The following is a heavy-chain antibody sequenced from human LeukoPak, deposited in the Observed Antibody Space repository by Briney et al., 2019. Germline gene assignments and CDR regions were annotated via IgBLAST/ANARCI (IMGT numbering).Heavy chain of an antibody. D-gene: IGHD5-12*01. CDR1: GFTFSSYW. Sequence: GGSLRLSCAASGFTFSSYWIHWVRQAPGKGLEWVSVIFSGASTYYADSVKGRFTISRDNSKNTLYLHMNSLSAEDTAVYYCARGSPYSGYDLRAFDIWGQGTMVTVSS. CDR3: ARGSPYSGYDLRAFDI. J-gene: IGHJ3*02. V-gene: IGHV3-66*01. CDR2: IFSGAST.